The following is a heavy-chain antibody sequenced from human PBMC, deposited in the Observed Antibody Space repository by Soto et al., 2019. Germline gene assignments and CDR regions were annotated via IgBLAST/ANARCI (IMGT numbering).Heavy chain of an antibody. J-gene: IGHJ4*02. CDR1: GGSFTSNNW. CDR3: ESRDPGTSVDY. D-gene: IGHD1-7*01. Sequence: SETLSLTCAVSGGSFTSNNWWTWVRQPPGQGLEWIGEIYRTGSTNYNPSLKSRVTISLDKSENQFSLKVTSLTAADTAVYYCESRDPGTSVDYWGQGTLVTVSS. CDR2: IYRTGST. V-gene: IGHV4-4*02.